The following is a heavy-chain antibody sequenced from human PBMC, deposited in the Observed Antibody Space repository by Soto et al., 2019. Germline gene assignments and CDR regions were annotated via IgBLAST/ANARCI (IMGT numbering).Heavy chain of an antibody. CDR3: ARGVMTTVTNYYYYGMDV. CDR1: GGTFSSYA. D-gene: IGHD4-17*01. CDR2: IIPIFGTA. J-gene: IGHJ6*02. Sequence: QVQLVQSGAEVKKPGSSVKVSCKASGGTFSSYAISWVRQAPGQGLEWMGGIIPIFGTANYAQKFQGRVTIPADEATSTAYMELSSLRSEDTAVYYCARGVMTTVTNYYYYGMDVWGQGTTVTVSS. V-gene: IGHV1-69*12.